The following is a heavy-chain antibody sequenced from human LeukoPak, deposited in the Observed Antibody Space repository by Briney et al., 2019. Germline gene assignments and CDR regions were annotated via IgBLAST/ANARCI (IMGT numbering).Heavy chain of an antibody. J-gene: IGHJ3*02. CDR3: ARGGMGTFDI. CDR2: IYYSGST. V-gene: IGHV4-39*01. CDR1: GGSISSSSYY. D-gene: IGHD6-13*01. Sequence: SETLSLTCTVSGGSISSSSYYWGWIRQPPGKGLEWIGSIYYSGSTYYNPSPKSRVTISVDTSKNQFSLKLSSVTAADTAVYFCARGGMGTFDIFDQGTMVFVSS.